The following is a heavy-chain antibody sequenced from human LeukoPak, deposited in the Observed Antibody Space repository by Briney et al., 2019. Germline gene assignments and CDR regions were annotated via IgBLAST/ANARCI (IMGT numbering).Heavy chain of an antibody. CDR3: AREGIVATTFDY. Sequence: SEALSLTSTVSGGSISSDYWSWIRQPPGKGLEWIGYIYYSGSTNYNTSLKSRVTISVDTSKNQFSLKLSSVTAADTAVYYCAREGIVATTFDYWGRGTLVTVSS. D-gene: IGHD5-12*01. CDR1: GGSISSDY. CDR2: IYYSGST. J-gene: IGHJ4*02. V-gene: IGHV4-59*01.